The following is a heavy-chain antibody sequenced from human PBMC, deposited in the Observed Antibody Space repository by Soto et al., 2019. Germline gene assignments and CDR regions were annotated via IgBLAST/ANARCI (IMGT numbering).Heavy chain of an antibody. CDR1: GFTISGKKY. D-gene: IGHD1-1*01. J-gene: IGHJ3*01. Sequence: DVQLVESGGGLIQPGESLRLSCAASGFTISGKKYVAWVRQAPGKGLEWVSALYDLDGSFYAASVKGRFTTSSDSSKTTVYLRMNALRPDDTAVYYCATWHEREHAYDVWGKGTTVTVSS. V-gene: IGHV3-53*01. CDR3: ATWHEREHAYDV. CDR2: LYDLDGS.